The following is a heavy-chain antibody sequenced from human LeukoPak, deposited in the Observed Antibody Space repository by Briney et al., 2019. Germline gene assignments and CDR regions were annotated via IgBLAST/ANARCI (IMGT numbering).Heavy chain of an antibody. Sequence: SSETLSLTCTVSGYSISSGYYWGWIRQPPGKGLEWIGSVYHSRSAYYNPSLKSRVTISVDTSKNQFSLKLSSVTAADTAVYYCASYESGGDAFDIWGQGTMVTVSS. J-gene: IGHJ3*02. CDR2: VYHSRSA. CDR1: GYSISSGYY. V-gene: IGHV4-38-2*02. D-gene: IGHD3-3*01. CDR3: ASYESGGDAFDI.